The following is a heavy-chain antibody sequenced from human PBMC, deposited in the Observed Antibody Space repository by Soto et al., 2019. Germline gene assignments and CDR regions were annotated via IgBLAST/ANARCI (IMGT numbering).Heavy chain of an antibody. CDR3: AREVQVHTPAFVY. D-gene: IGHD3-10*01. CDR2: IYPMFGAA. J-gene: IGHJ4*02. V-gene: IGHV1-69*19. Sequence: QVQLVQSGAEMKKPGSSVKVSCQSSGGTFNTYAMNWVRQAHGQGPEWMGDIYPMFGAANYAPKFQCRVTITADESTGTSCMQLSSLTSEDTALYFCAREVQVHTPAFVYWGQGTLVTVSS. CDR1: GGTFNTYA.